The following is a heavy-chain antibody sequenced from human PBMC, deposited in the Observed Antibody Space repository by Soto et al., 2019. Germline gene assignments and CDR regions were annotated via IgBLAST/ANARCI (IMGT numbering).Heavy chain of an antibody. D-gene: IGHD6-13*01. CDR2: VHSSGGT. CDR3: SSILAVGRRHSGFDF. Sequence: SETLSLTCTVSGGSINKDDYFCGWIRQPQGKGLEWIGSVHSSGGTYYNSSLNGRVTISIDTSNNHFSLNLISVTAADTAVYFCSSILAVGRRHSGFDFRGQGTLVTVSS. J-gene: IGHJ4*02. V-gene: IGHV4-39*02. CDR1: GGSINKDDYF.